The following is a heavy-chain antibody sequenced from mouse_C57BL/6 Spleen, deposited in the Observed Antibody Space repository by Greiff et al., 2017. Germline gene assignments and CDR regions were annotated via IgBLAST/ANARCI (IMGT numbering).Heavy chain of an antibody. J-gene: IGHJ3*01. D-gene: IGHD2-1*01. CDR1: GFNIKDYY. CDR2: IDPEDGDT. CDR3: TSYGNYVAWFAY. Sequence: VQLQQSGAELVRPGASVKLSCTASGFNIKDYYMHWVKQRPEQGLEWIGRIDPEDGDTEYAPKFQGKGTMTADTSSNTAYLQLSSLTSEDTAVYYCTSYGNYVAWFAYWGQGTLVTVSA. V-gene: IGHV14-1*01.